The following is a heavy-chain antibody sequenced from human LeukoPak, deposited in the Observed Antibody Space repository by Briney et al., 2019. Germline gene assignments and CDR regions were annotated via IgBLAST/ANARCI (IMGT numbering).Heavy chain of an antibody. D-gene: IGHD1-26*01. V-gene: IGHV1-2*02. J-gene: IGHJ5*02. Sequence: ASVKVSCKASGYSFTGHYMHWVRQAPGQGLEWMGWINPKSGGTNYAQKFQGRVTMTRDTSISTAYMELSSLRSEDTAVYYCARRYSGSYFLTYNWFDPWGQGTLVTVSS. CDR3: ARRYSGSYFLTYNWFDP. CDR1: GYSFTGHY. CDR2: INPKSGGT.